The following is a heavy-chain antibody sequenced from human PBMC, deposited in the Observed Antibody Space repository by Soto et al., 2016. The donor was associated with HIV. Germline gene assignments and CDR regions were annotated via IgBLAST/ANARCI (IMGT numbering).Heavy chain of an antibody. CDR3: VRPLSGAVVGLRDFQS. D-gene: IGHD3-16*01. V-gene: IGHV4-34*02. Sequence: QVQLQQWGTGLLKPSETLSLTCAVYGGSFSGYYWTWIRQPPGKGLEWIGEVDHTGRTNYNASLGSRVTMSVDTSKNQFSLRLASVTAADTAVYYCVRPLSGAVVGLRDFQSWGQGTRGHRLL. CDR2: VDHTGRT. J-gene: IGHJ1*01. CDR1: GGSFSGYY.